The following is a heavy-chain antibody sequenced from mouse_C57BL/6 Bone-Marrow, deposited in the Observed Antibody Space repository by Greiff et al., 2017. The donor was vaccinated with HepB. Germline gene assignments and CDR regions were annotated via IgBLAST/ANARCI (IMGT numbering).Heavy chain of an antibody. J-gene: IGHJ4*01. V-gene: IGHV5-17*01. CDR2: ISSGSSTI. CDR1: GFTFSDYG. D-gene: IGHD1-1*01. Sequence: EVHLVESGGGLVKPGGSLKLSCAASGFTFSDYGMHWVRQAPEKGLEWVAYISSGSSTIYYADTVKGRFTISRDNAKNTLFLQMTSLRSEDTAMYYCARPIYCSAMDYWGQGTSVTVSS. CDR3: ARPIYCSAMDY.